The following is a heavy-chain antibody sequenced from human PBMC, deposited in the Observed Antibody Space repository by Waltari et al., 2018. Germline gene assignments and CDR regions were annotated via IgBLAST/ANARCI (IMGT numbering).Heavy chain of an antibody. CDR3: ASSTYYDFWSGYYAAEYYYRMDV. V-gene: IGHV4-61*02. CDR2: IYTSGST. J-gene: IGHJ6*02. CDR1: GDSISSGSYY. Sequence: QVQLQESGPGLVKPSQTLSLTCTVSGDSISSGSYYWSWIRQPAGKGLEWIGRIYTSGSTNYNPSLKMRVTISVDMSKNQFSLKLSPVTAADTAVYYCASSTYYDFWSGYYAAEYYYRMDVWGQGTTVTVSS. D-gene: IGHD3-3*01.